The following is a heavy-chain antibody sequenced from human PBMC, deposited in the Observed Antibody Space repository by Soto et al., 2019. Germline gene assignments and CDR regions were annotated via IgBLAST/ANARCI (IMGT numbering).Heavy chain of an antibody. CDR3: AKGLFYYYYMDV. J-gene: IGHJ6*03. Sequence: EVQLLESGGGVVQPGGSLRLSCAASGFTFSSYVMRWVRQAPGKGLEWVSGFSGTSTDYADSVRGRFTISRDKSTNTVDLQTTSQRGEETAVYFCAKGLFYYYYMDVWGKGTPVTVS. CDR2: FSGTST. V-gene: IGHV3-23*01. CDR1: GFTFSSYV.